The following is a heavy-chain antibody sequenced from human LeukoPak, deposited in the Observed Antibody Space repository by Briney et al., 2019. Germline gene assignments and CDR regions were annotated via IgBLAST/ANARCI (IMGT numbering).Heavy chain of an antibody. CDR1: GFTFSSYA. D-gene: IGHD2-21*02. Sequence: PGGSLRLSCAASGFTFSSYAMSWVRQAPGKGLEWVSTISGSGGSTYYADSVKGRFTISRDNSKNTLYLQMNSLRAEDTAVYYCAKDAGYCGGDCYWYNWFDPWGQGTLVTVSS. CDR2: ISGSGGST. CDR3: AKDAGYCGGDCYWYNWFDP. V-gene: IGHV3-23*01. J-gene: IGHJ5*02.